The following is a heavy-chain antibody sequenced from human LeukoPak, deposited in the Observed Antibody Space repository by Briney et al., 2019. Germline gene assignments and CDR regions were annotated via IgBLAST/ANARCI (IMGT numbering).Heavy chain of an antibody. Sequence: PGGSLRLSCAASGFTFSSYSMNWVRQAPGKGLEWVSSISSSSTYIYYADSVKGRFIISRDNSKNTLYLQRNSLRAEDTAVYYCARDPYLLGATKLFDYWGQGTLVTVSS. V-gene: IGHV3-21*01. CDR3: ARDPYLLGATKLFDY. J-gene: IGHJ4*02. D-gene: IGHD1-26*01. CDR2: ISSSSTYI. CDR1: GFTFSSYS.